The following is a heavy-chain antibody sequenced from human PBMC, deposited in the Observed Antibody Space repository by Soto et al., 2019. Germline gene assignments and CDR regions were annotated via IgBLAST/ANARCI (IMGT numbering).Heavy chain of an antibody. Sequence: QVQLQQWGAGLLKPSETLSLTCGVYGGSFSGNYWSWIRQPPGEGLEWIGEITPSGSTNYSPSLKSRATISADIYKNEFSLKLTSVTAADTAVYYCARGCDGGGASWGQGTLVTVSS. D-gene: IGHD4-17*01. CDR2: ITPSGST. CDR3: ARGCDGGGAS. CDR1: GGSFSGNY. V-gene: IGHV4-34*01. J-gene: IGHJ5*02.